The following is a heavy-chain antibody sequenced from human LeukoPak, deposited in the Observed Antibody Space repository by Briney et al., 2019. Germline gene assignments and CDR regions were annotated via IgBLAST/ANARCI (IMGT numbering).Heavy chain of an antibody. J-gene: IGHJ6*02. V-gene: IGHV4-59*08. CDR3: ARYYDFWSGYSLGGYYGMDV. Sequence: SETLSLTCTVSGDSMKTYYWSWIRQPPGKGLEWIGYIYYSGSTNYNPSLKSRVTISVDTSKNQFSLKLSSVTAADTAVYYCARYYDFWSGYSLGGYYGMDVWGQGTTVTVSS. CDR1: GDSMKTYY. CDR2: IYYSGST. D-gene: IGHD3-3*01.